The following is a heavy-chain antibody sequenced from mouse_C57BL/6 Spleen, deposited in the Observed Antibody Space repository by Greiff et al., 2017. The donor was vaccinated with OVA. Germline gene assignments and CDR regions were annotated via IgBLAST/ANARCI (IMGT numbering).Heavy chain of an antibody. CDR3: ARSTVALRGGMDY. CDR2: INPSDSET. Sequence: QVQLQQPGAELVRPGSSVKLSCKASGYTFTSYWMHWVKQRPIKGLEWIGNINPSDSETHYNQKFKDKATLTVDKSSSTAYMQLSRLTSEDSAVYYCARSTVALRGGMDYWGQGTSVTVSS. J-gene: IGHJ4*01. D-gene: IGHD1-1*01. V-gene: IGHV1-52*01. CDR1: GYTFTSYW.